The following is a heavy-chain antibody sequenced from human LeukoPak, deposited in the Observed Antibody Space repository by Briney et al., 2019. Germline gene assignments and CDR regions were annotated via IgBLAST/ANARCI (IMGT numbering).Heavy chain of an antibody. CDR3: ARVRPTIAVAGTRWFDP. Sequence: ASVKVSCKASGYTFTSYDINWVRQATGQGLEWMGWTNPNSGNTGYAQKFQGRVTMTRNTSISTAYMELSSLRSEDTAVYYCARVRPTIAVAGTRWFDPWGQGTLVTVSS. CDR2: TNPNSGNT. V-gene: IGHV1-8*01. CDR1: GYTFTSYD. D-gene: IGHD6-19*01. J-gene: IGHJ5*02.